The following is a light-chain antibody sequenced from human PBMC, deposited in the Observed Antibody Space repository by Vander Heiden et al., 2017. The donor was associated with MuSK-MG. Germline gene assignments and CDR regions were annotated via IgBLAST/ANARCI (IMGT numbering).Light chain of an antibody. Sequence: IVLTQSPGTLFLSPGERATLSYRASQSVSGTYIARYQQRPGRTPRLFIYGASNRATDFPDRFSGSGSGTDFTLTISRLEPEDFVVYYCQYDCTSPYPFGQWTKLGIK. CDR2: GAS. CDR1: QSVSGTY. J-gene: IGKJ2*01. CDR3: QYDCTSPYP. V-gene: IGKV3-20*01.